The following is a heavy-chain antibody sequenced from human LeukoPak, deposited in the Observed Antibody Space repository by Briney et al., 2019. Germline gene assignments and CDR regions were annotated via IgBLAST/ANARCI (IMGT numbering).Heavy chain of an antibody. D-gene: IGHD6-19*01. CDR3: ARDRPPGLGVAASDAFDI. V-gene: IGHV1-3*01. J-gene: IGHJ3*02. CDR2: INAGNGNT. Sequence: GGSLRLSCAASGFTFSSCAMHWVRQAPGQRLEWMGWINAGNGNTKYSQKFQGRVTITRDTSASTAYMELSSLRSEDTAVYYCARDRPPGLGVAASDAFDIWGQGTMVTVSS. CDR1: GFTFSSCA.